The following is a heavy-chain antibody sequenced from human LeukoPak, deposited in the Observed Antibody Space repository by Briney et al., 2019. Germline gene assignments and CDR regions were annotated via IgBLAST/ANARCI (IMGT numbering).Heavy chain of an antibody. CDR1: GGSFIGYY. J-gene: IGHJ4*02. CDR2: INHSGST. V-gene: IGHV4-34*01. CDR3: ARLDEYCSSTSCYGDLFDY. D-gene: IGHD2-2*01. Sequence: PSETLSLTCAVYGGSFIGYYWSWIRQPPGKGLEWIGEINHSGSTNYNPSLKSRVTISVDTSKNQFSLKLSSVTAADTAVYYCARLDEYCSSTSCYGDLFDYWGQGTLVTVSS.